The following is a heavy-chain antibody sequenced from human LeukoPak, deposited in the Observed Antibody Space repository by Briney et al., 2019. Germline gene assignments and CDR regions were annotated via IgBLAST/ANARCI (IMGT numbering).Heavy chain of an antibody. V-gene: IGHV4-59*12. J-gene: IGHJ4*02. D-gene: IGHD6-13*01. CDR1: GGSISSYY. Sequence: SETLSLTCTVSGGSISSYYWSWIRQPPGKGLEWIGYIYYSGSTNYNPSLKSRVTISVDTSKNQFSLKLSSVTAADTAVYYCARAYSSSWEGYYFDYWGQGTLVTVSS. CDR2: IYYSGST. CDR3: ARAYSSSWEGYYFDY.